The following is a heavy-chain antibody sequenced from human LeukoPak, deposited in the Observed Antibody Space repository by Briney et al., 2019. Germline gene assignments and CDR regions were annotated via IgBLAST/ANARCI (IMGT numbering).Heavy chain of an antibody. Sequence: GGSLRLSCAASGFTFSSYSMNWVRQAPGKGLEWVSSISSSSSYIYYADSVKGRFTISRDNAKNSLYLQMNSLRAEDTAVYYCARAPGYCSSTSCFNHWYFDLWGRGTLATVSS. CDR2: ISSSSSYI. CDR3: ARAPGYCSSTSCFNHWYFDL. D-gene: IGHD2-2*01. CDR1: GFTFSSYS. J-gene: IGHJ2*01. V-gene: IGHV3-21*01.